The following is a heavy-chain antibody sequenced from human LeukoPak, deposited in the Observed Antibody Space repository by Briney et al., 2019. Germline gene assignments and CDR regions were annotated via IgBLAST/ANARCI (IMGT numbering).Heavy chain of an antibody. D-gene: IGHD2-15*01. CDR1: GYTFTGYY. V-gene: IGHV1-2*02. CDR3: AIFESAATVLDY. Sequence: ASVKVSCKASGYTFTGYYMHWVRQAPGQGLEWMGWINPNSGGTNYAQKFQGRVTMTRDTSISTAYMELSRLRSDDTAVYYCAIFESAATVLDYWGQGTLVTVSS. CDR2: INPNSGGT. J-gene: IGHJ4*02.